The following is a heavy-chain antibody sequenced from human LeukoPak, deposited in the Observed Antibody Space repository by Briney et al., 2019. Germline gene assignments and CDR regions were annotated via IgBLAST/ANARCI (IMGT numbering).Heavy chain of an antibody. V-gene: IGHV4-34*01. Sequence: SETLSLTCAVYGGSFSGYYWSWIRQPPGKGLEWIGEINHSGSTNYNPSLKSRVTISVDTSKNQFSLKLSSVTAADTAVNYCARRIFGVVPRNWYFDLWGRGTLVTVSS. CDR1: GGSFSGYY. D-gene: IGHD3-3*01. J-gene: IGHJ2*01. CDR2: INHSGST. CDR3: ARRIFGVVPRNWYFDL.